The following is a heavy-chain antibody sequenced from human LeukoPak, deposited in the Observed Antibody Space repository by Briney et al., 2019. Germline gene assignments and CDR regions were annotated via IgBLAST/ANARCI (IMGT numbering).Heavy chain of an antibody. Sequence: ASVKVSCKASGYTFTSYGISWVRQAPGQGLEWMGWISAYNGNTNYAQKLQGRVTMTTDTSTSTAYMELTRLRSDDTAVYYCARALGWDYDILTGFDYWGQGTLVTVSS. CDR1: GYTFTSYG. V-gene: IGHV1-18*01. J-gene: IGHJ4*02. CDR2: ISAYNGNT. CDR3: ARALGWDYDILTGFDY. D-gene: IGHD3-9*01.